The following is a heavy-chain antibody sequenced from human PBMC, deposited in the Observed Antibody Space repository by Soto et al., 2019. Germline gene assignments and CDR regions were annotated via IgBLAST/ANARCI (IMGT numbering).Heavy chain of an antibody. CDR3: AKDRSGCGGDCDSVDY. CDR1: GFTFSSYA. V-gene: IGHV3-23*01. D-gene: IGHD2-21*02. CDR2: ISGSGGST. Sequence: EVQLLESGGGLVQPGGSLRLSCAASGFTFSSYAMSWVRQAPGKGLEWVSAISGSGGSTYYADSVKGRFTISRDNSKNSLYLPRNGLRAEDTAVYDCAKDRSGCGGDCDSVDYWGQGTLVTVSS. J-gene: IGHJ4*02.